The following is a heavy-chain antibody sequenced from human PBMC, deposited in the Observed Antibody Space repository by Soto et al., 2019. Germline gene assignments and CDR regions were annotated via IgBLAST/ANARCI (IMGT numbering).Heavy chain of an antibody. Sequence: ASVKVSCKTSGFTFTSYAIHWVRQAPGQRLEWMGWINADNGDTKYSQKFSGRVTITRDTSANTAFMELSSLRSEDTAMYYCARELQGLYYFDFWGQGTLVTVSS. J-gene: IGHJ4*02. D-gene: IGHD4-4*01. V-gene: IGHV1-3*01. CDR3: ARELQGLYYFDF. CDR2: INADNGDT. CDR1: GFTFTSYA.